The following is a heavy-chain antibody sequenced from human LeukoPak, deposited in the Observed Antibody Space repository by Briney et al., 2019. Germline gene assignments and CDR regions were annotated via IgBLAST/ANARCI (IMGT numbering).Heavy chain of an antibody. CDR2: ISGSGGST. D-gene: IGHD3-22*01. CDR1: GFTFSNYA. J-gene: IGHJ4*02. Sequence: GGSLRLSCAAYGFTFSNYAMSWVRQAPGKGLEWVSAISGSGGSTYYADSVKGRFTISRDNSKNTLYLQMNSLRAEDTAVYYCAKDSYRGSSGYYNYWGQGTLVTVSS. V-gene: IGHV3-23*01. CDR3: AKDSYRGSSGYYNY.